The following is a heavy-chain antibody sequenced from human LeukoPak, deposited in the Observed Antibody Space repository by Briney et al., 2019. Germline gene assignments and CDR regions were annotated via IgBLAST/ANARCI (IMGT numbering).Heavy chain of an antibody. D-gene: IGHD3-10*01. CDR2: INPSGGST. CDR1: GYTFTSYY. Sequence: ASVKVSCKASGYTFTSYYMHWVRQAPGQGLEWMGIINPSGGSTSYAQKFQGRVTMTRDTSTSTVYMELSSLRSEDTAVYYCARGPMVRGVYMNWFDPGSERSLVTV. CDR3: ARGPMVRGVYMNWFDP. V-gene: IGHV1-46*01. J-gene: IGHJ5*02.